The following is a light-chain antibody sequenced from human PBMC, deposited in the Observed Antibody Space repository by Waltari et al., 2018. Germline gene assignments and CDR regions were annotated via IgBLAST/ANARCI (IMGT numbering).Light chain of an antibody. CDR1: SSDVGGYNY. Sequence: QSALTQPPSASGSPGQSVTISCTGTSSDVGGYNYVSWYQHHPGKAPKLRVYEVNKRPSGVPDRFSGSKSGNTASLTVSGLQAEDESDYYCSSHAGSNHLVFGGGTKLTVL. V-gene: IGLV2-8*01. CDR3: SSHAGSNHLV. J-gene: IGLJ3*02. CDR2: EVN.